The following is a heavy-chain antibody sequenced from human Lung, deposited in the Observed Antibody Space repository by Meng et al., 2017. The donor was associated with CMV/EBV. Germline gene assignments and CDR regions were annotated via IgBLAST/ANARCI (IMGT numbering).Heavy chain of an antibody. CDR3: LRRSGGSV. Sequence: QVQLGESGAALGKPSETLSLTCAVSGDSITNHNWWAWVRQPPGKGLEWIGEIPHRGSSAYNPSLKSRVSMSIDKSKNQFSLKLTSVTAADTAVYHCLRRSGGSVWGQGTLVTVSS. CDR1: GDSITNHNW. D-gene: IGHD3-10*01. V-gene: IGHV4-4*02. J-gene: IGHJ1*01. CDR2: IPHRGSS.